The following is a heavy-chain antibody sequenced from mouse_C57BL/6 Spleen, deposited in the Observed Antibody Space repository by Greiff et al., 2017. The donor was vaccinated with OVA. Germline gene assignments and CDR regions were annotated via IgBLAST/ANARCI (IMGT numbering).Heavy chain of an antibody. Sequence: VQLQESGAELVRPGASVTLSCKASGYTFTDYEMHWVKQTPMHGLEWIGAIDPETGGTAYNQTFKGKAILTADKSSSTAYMELRSLTSEDSAVYYCTRDGNYWYFDVWGTGTTVTVSS. CDR3: TRDGNYWYFDV. J-gene: IGHJ1*03. CDR1: GYTFTDYE. CDR2: IDPETGGT. V-gene: IGHV1-15*01. D-gene: IGHD2-3*01.